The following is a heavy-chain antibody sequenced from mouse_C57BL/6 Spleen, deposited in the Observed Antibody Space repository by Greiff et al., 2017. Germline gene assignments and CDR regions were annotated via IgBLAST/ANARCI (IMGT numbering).Heavy chain of an antibody. Sequence: VQLQQPGAELVKPGASVKLSCKASGYTFTSYWMQWVKQRPGPGLEWIGEIDPSDSYTNYNQKFKGKATLTVDTSSSTAYMQLSSLTSEDSAVYYCARKEVGGYAMDYWGQGTSVTVSS. V-gene: IGHV1-50*01. J-gene: IGHJ4*01. CDR1: GYTFTSYW. CDR2: IDPSDSYT. CDR3: ARKEVGGYAMDY. D-gene: IGHD1-1*01.